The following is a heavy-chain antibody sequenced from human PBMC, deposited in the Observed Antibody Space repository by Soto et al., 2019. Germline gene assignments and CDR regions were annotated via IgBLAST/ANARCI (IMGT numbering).Heavy chain of an antibody. Sequence: DVQLVESGGGLVQPGGSLRLSCAASGFTFSSYWMHWVRQAPGKGLVWVSRIRSDGTNAEYAGSVKGRFTISRDNAENTLYLQMNSLRVEDTAVYYCARGDGDYHDGNGYLGRHWGQGTLVTVSS. CDR1: GFTFSSYW. CDR2: IRSDGTNA. D-gene: IGHD3-22*01. V-gene: IGHV3-74*03. J-gene: IGHJ4*02. CDR3: ARGDGDYHDGNGYLGRH.